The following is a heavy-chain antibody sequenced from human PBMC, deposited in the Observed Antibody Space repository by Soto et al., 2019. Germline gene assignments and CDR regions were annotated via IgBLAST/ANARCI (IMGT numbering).Heavy chain of an antibody. CDR1: GSSISSSGYY. J-gene: IGHJ4*02. CDR2: LYYNVGT. D-gene: IGHD5-12*01. V-gene: IGHV4-39*01. CDR3: ASGTVEMATISHFDY. Sequence: SETLSLTCTVSGSSISSSGYYWGWIRQPPGRGLEWIGSLYYNVGTYYNPSLKSRVTISADTSAHQFSLMLNSVTAADTAVHSPASGTVEMATISHFDYWGQGTLVTVS.